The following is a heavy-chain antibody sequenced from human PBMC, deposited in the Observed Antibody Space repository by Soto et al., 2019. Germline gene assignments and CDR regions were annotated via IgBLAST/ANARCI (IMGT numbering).Heavy chain of an antibody. J-gene: IGHJ2*01. D-gene: IGHD3-9*01. V-gene: IGHV4-34*01. CDR3: ARESHDSLTGPPWVWYFDH. CDR2: INDRGSI. CDR1: GGSFSGYY. Sequence: QVQLQQWGAGPLRPLETLSLTCGVSGGSFSGYYWDWIRQAPGKGLEWIGEINDRGSINYNPCLKSGVSISVDTSKNHYSLNLRSVTAADTGVYYCARESHDSLTGPPWVWYFDHWGRGTLVTVSS.